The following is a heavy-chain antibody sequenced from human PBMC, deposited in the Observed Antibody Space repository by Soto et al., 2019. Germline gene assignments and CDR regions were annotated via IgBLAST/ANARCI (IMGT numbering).Heavy chain of an antibody. J-gene: IGHJ4*02. CDR1: GYTFTYYT. Sequence: QVPLVQSGAEVKKPGASVKVSCKASGYTFTYYTMHWLRQAPGQRLEWMGWINADNGDTYYSQKFQDRVTLTRDTSASTLYMELSSLTSEDTAVYYCTRGPSSGSFDYWGQGTRVTVSS. CDR3: TRGPSSGSFDY. D-gene: IGHD1-1*01. CDR2: INADNGDT. V-gene: IGHV1-3*01.